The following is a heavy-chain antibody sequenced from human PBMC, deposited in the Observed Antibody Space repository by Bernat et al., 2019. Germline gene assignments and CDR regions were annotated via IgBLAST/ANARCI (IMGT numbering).Heavy chain of an antibody. V-gene: IGHV1-69*01. Sequence: GSSVKVSCKATGGTFSSYAISWVRQAPGQGLEWMGGIIPIFGTANYAQKFQGRVTITADESTSTAYMELSSLRSEDTAVYYCAFRRDLNRGYDFDYWGQGTLVTVSS. CDR1: GGTFSSYA. CDR3: AFRRDLNRGYDFDY. CDR2: IIPIFGTA. J-gene: IGHJ4*02. D-gene: IGHD5-12*01.